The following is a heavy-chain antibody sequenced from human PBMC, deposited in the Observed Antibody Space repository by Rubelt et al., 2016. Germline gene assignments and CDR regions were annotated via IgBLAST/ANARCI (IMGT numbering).Heavy chain of an antibody. D-gene: IGHD3-10*01. CDR3: ARLAYYYGSGSSYNLDY. CDR2: ISDGDSST. J-gene: IGHJ4*02. Sequence: LDSGEGWVQPGRSLRLSCEASGFTFSSYAISWVRQAPRKGPEWISSISDGDSSTKYADSVKGRFTISRDNSKNTLYLQMNSLRAEDTAVYYCARLAYYYGSGSSYNLDYWGQGTLVTVSS. V-gene: IGHV3-23*01. CDR1: GFTFSSYA.